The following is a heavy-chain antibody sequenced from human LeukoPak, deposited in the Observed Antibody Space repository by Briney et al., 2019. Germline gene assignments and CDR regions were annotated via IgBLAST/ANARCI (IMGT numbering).Heavy chain of an antibody. CDR2: IKQDGSET. V-gene: IGHV3-7*02. CDR3: AKWGYSSGWPYFDY. D-gene: IGHD6-19*01. J-gene: IGHJ4*02. Sequence: GGSLRLSCAPSGXTFSSKWMGWVRQAPGKGLERVANIKQDGSETYYVDSVKGRFTISRDNAKNSLYLQMSSLRAEDTAVYYCAKWGYSSGWPYFDYWGQGTLVTVSS. CDR1: GXTFSSKW.